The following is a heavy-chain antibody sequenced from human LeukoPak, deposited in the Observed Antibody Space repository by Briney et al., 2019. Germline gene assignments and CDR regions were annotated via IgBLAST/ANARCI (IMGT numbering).Heavy chain of an antibody. CDR1: GYSISSGYY. Sequence: PSKTLSLTCTVSGYSISSGYYWVWIRQPPGKGLEWIGSIYRSGSTNYNPSLKSRVTISVDTSKNQFSLKVNSVTAADTAVYYCARGDCSSTICYSPMDVWGKGTTVTVSS. J-gene: IGHJ6*03. D-gene: IGHD2-2*01. V-gene: IGHV4-38-2*02. CDR2: IYRSGST. CDR3: ARGDCSSTICYSPMDV.